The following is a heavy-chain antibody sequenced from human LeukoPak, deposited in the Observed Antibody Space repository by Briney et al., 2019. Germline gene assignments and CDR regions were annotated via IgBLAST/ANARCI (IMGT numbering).Heavy chain of an antibody. V-gene: IGHV3-33*01. J-gene: IGHJ6*03. CDR3: ARDHYMDV. CDR2: IRYDGSNK. Sequence: GGSLRLSCAASGFTFSSYGIHWVRQAPGKGLEWVAVIRYDGSNKYYADSVKGRFTISRDNSKNTLYLQMNSLRVEDTAVYYCARDHYMDVWGKGTTVTVSS. CDR1: GFTFSSYG.